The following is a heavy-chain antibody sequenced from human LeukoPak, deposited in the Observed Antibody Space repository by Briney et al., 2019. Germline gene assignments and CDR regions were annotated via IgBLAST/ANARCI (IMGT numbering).Heavy chain of an antibody. CDR2: VSYDGSDK. V-gene: IGHV3-30*03. CDR1: GFTFRSYG. J-gene: IGHJ3*02. CDR3: ARGLEWFTPGAFDI. Sequence: GGSLRLSCAASGFTFRSYGMHWVRQAPGKGLEWVAVVSYDGSDKYYADSVKGRFTISRDNSKNTLYLQVNSLRAEDTAVYYCARGLEWFTPGAFDIWGQGTMVTVSS. D-gene: IGHD2-8*01.